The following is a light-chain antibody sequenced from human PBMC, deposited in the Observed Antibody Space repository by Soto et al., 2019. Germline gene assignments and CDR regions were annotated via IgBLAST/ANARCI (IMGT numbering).Light chain of an antibody. CDR3: QQYNSYPWT. Sequence: DIQMTQSPSTLSASVGDRVTITCRASQSISSWLAWYQQKPGKAPKLLIDDASSLESGYPSRFIGSGSGTEFPLTISSLQPDDFAPYYCQQYNSYPWTFGQGTKVEIK. CDR2: DAS. J-gene: IGKJ1*01. V-gene: IGKV1-5*01. CDR1: QSISSW.